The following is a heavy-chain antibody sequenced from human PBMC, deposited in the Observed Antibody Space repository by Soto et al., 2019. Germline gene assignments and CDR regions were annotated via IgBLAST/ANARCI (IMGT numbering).Heavy chain of an antibody. CDR2: INAGNGNT. CDR3: ARDLGSSWYLGY. V-gene: IGHV1-3*01. J-gene: IGHJ4*02. CDR1: GYTFTSYA. Sequence: GAPVKVSCKASGYTFTSYAMHWVRQAPGQRLEWMGWINAGNGNTKYSQKFQSRVTITRDTSASTAYMELSSLRSEDTAVYYCARDLGSSWYLGYWGQGTLVTVSS. D-gene: IGHD6-13*01.